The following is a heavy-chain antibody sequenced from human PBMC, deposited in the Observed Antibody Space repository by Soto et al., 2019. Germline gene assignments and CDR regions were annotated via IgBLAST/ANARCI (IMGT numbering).Heavy chain of an antibody. J-gene: IGHJ6*02. D-gene: IGHD3-3*01. CDR3: ARWGGGSGYDYGMDV. CDR2: ISSSGSTI. Sequence: EVRLVESGGGLVQPGGSLRLSCAASGFTFSSYEMNWVRQAPGKGLEWVSYISSSGSTIYYADSVKGRFTISRDNAKNSLYLQMNSLRAEDTAVYYCARWGGGSGYDYGMDVWGQGTTVTVSS. V-gene: IGHV3-48*03. CDR1: GFTFSSYE.